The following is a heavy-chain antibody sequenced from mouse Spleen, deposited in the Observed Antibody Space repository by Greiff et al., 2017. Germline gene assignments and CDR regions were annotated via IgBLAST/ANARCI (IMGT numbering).Heavy chain of an antibody. D-gene: IGHD4-1*01. CDR2: IWTGGST. J-gene: IGHJ4*01. CDR1: GFSLTSYE. CDR3: ASSNWDVGYAMDY. Sequence: QVQLQQSGPGLVAPSQSLFITCTVSGFSLTSYEINWVRQPPGKGLEWLGVIWTGGSTNYNSALKSRLSISKDNSKSQVFLKMNSLQTDDTAMYYCASSNWDVGYAMDYWGQGTSVTVSS. V-gene: IGHV2S3*01.